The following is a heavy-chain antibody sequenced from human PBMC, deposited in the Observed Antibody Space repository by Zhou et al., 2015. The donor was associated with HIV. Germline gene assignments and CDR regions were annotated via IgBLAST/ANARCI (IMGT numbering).Heavy chain of an antibody. V-gene: IGHV1-69*02. CDR2: IIPILGIA. D-gene: IGHD5-18*01. CDR3: ARRTQLQLWLGAFDY. Sequence: QVQLVQSGAEVKKPGSSVKVSCKASGGTFSSYTISWVRQAPGQGLEWMGRIIPILGIANYAQKFQGRVTITADKSTSTAYMELSSLRSEDTAVYYCARRTQLQLWLGAFDYWGQGTLVTVSS. J-gene: IGHJ4*02. CDR1: GGTFSSYT.